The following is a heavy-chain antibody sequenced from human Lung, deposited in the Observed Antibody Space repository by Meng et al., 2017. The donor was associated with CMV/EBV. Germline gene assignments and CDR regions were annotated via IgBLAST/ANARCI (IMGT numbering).Heavy chain of an antibody. V-gene: IGHV1-8*01. Sequence: AEWKEPGATVKVSCKASAYTFTSYDINWVRQATGQVLEWMGWMNPNSGNTGYAQKFQGRVTMTRNTSISTAYMELSSLRSEDTAVYYCARGYCSGGSCPVFDPWGQGTLVTVSS. CDR2: MNPNSGNT. J-gene: IGHJ5*02. D-gene: IGHD2-15*01. CDR1: AYTFTSYD. CDR3: ARGYCSGGSCPVFDP.